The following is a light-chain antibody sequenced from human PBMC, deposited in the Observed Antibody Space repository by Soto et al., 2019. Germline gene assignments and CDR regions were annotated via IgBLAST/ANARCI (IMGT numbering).Light chain of an antibody. CDR2: ANN. V-gene: IGLV1-44*01. CDR1: SSNIGSNT. Sequence: QSVLTQPPSASGTPGQRVTISCSGSSSNIGSNTVNWYQQLPGTAPKLLIHANNQRPSGVPDRFSGSKSGTSASLAISWLQSEEADYYCAAWDDSLNGYVFGTGTKVTAL. J-gene: IGLJ1*01. CDR3: AAWDDSLNGYV.